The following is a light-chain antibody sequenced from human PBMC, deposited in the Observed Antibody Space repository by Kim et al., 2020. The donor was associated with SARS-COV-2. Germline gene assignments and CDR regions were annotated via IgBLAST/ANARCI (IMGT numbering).Light chain of an antibody. Sequence: DIQMTQSPSSLSASVGDRVTITCRASQSISSYLNWYQQKPGKAPKLLIYAASSLQSGVPSRFSGSGSGTDFTLTISSLQPEDFATYYCKQSYSTPPGTFGQGTKLEI. CDR3: KQSYSTPPGT. CDR2: AAS. J-gene: IGKJ2*02. CDR1: QSISSY. V-gene: IGKV1-39*01.